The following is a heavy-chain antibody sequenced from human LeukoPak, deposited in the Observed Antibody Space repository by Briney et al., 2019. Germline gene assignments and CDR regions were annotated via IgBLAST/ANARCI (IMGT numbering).Heavy chain of an antibody. CDR3: ARDLERVFDY. D-gene: IGHD1-1*01. V-gene: IGHV3-30*04. Sequence: GGSLRLFCAASGFTFSSYAMHWVRQATGKGLEWVAVISYDGSNKYYADSVKGRFTISRDNSKNTLYLQMNSLRAEDTAVYYCARDLERVFDYWGQGTLVTVSS. CDR2: ISYDGSNK. CDR1: GFTFSSYA. J-gene: IGHJ4*02.